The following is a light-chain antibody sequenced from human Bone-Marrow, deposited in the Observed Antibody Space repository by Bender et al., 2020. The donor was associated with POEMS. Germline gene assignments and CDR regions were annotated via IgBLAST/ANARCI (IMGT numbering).Light chain of an antibody. J-gene: IGLJ1*01. CDR2: EVN. CDR1: SSDVGGYHF. V-gene: IGLV2-8*01. Sequence: QSALTQPPSASGSPGQSVTISCTGTSSDVGGYHFVSWYQHHPGKAPKLIIYEVNQRPSGVPDRFSGSKSGNTASLTVSGLQAEDEADYYCTSYSGSNDPYVFGSGTKVTVL. CDR3: TSYSGSNDPYV.